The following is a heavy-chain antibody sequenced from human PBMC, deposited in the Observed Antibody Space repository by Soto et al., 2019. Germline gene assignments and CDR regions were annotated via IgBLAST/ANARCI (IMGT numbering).Heavy chain of an antibody. CDR1: GCSISSGDYY. D-gene: IGHD6-13*01. J-gene: IGHJ4*02. CDR3: ASNQIPGTFDY. V-gene: IGHV4-30-4*01. CDR2: IYYSGST. Sequence: SETLSLTCTFSGCSISSGDYYLSWIRQPPGKGLEWIGYIYYSGSTYYNPSLKSRVTISVDTSKNQFSLKLSSVTAADTAVYYCASNQIPGTFDYWGQGTLVTVSS.